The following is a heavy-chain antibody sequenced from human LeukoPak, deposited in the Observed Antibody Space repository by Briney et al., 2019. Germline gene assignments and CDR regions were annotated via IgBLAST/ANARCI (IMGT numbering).Heavy chain of an antibody. J-gene: IGHJ6*02. CDR1: GYRFTSYW. Sequence: GESLNISCKGSGYRFTSYWIGWVRQMPGKGLEWMGIINPGDSDTRYSPSFQGQVTISADKSISTAYLQWSSLKASDTAMYYCARHPDCTRTSCYVDYYGMDVWGQGTTVTVSS. D-gene: IGHD2-2*01. V-gene: IGHV5-51*01. CDR3: ARHPDCTRTSCYVDYYGMDV. CDR2: INPGDSDT.